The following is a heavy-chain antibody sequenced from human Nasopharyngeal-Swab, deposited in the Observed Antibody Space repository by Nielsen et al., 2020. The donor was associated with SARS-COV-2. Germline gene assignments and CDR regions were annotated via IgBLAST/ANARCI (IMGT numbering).Heavy chain of an antibody. CDR2: IYPGDSDT. CDR3: ARLERFLEWSNWFDP. Sequence: GEALKISCKGSGFGFTSYWIGWVRQMPGKGLEWMGIIYPGDSDTNYSPSFQGHVTISADKSISTAYLQWSSLKASDTAMYYCARLERFLEWSNWFDPWGQGTLVTVSS. D-gene: IGHD3-3*01. CDR1: GFGFTSYW. V-gene: IGHV5-51*01. J-gene: IGHJ5*02.